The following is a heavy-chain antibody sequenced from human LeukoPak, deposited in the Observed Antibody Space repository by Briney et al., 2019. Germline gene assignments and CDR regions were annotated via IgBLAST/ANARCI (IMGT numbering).Heavy chain of an antibody. D-gene: IGHD2-21*01. CDR2: IYKDGKI. CDR3: ASRHCSGGDCYFAGADPFDH. V-gene: IGHV3-53*01. Sequence: GGSLRLSCTASGFTVSSTYMSWVRQAPGKGLEWVSVIYKDGKIYYIDSVKGRFTISRDTSKNTLYLQMNSLRVEDTAVYYCASRHCSGGDCYFAGADPFDHWGQGTLVTVSS. CDR1: GFTVSSTY. J-gene: IGHJ4*02.